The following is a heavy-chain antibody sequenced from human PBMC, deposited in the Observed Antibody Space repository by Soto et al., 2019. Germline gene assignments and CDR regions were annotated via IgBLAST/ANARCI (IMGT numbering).Heavy chain of an antibody. CDR1: GFTFGCSA. Sequence: PGGSLRLSCAASGFTFGCSAMHWVRQASGKGLEWVGRIRSKANSYATAYAASVKGRFTISRDDSKNTAYLQMNSLKTEDTAVYYCTSHTVVVDYWGQGTLVTVSS. V-gene: IGHV3-73*01. CDR3: TSHTVVVDY. D-gene: IGHD2-15*01. CDR2: IRSKANSYAT. J-gene: IGHJ4*02.